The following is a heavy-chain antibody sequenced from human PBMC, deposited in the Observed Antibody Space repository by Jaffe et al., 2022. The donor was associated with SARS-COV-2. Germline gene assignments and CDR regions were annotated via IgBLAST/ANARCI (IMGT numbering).Heavy chain of an antibody. CDR3: AREGGSLDNWYYDV. Sequence: EVQLVESGGGLVQPGGSLRLSCAASGFTFSDYSMHWVRQTPGKEPEFVSVINGEGRVTVYGNSVKNRFSISRDNSKNTIHLQMDNLRLEDMAVYYCAREGGSLDNWYYDVWGRGTLVTVSS. CDR1: GFTFSDYS. J-gene: IGHJ2*01. CDR2: INGEGRVT. D-gene: IGHD2-15*01. V-gene: IGHV3-64*01.